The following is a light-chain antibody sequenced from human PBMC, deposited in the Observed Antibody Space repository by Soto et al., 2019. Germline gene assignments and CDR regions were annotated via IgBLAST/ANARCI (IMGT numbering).Light chain of an antibody. CDR2: DGS. Sequence: QSALTQPASVSGSPGQSITISFTGTSSDVGGYNYVSWYQQHPGKAPKLMIYDGSNRPSGISNRFSGSKSGNTASLTISGLHAEDESDYYYSSYTISSALGVFGTGTKRTGL. CDR3: SSYTISSALGV. V-gene: IGLV2-14*01. CDR1: SSDVGGYNY. J-gene: IGLJ1*01.